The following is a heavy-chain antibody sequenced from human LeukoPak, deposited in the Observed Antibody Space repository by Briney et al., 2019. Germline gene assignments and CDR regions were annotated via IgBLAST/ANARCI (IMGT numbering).Heavy chain of an antibody. V-gene: IGHV4-59*01. J-gene: IGHJ3*02. D-gene: IGHD6-13*01. CDR1: GGSISGYY. CDR2: IYYSGNS. CDR3: ATLYSSSWYMGHLRPRSDAFDI. Sequence: PSETLSLTCTVSGGSISGYYWSWIRQPPGKGLEWIGYIYYSGNSNYNPSLKSRVTISADTSKNQFSLKLSSVTAADTAVYYCATLYSSSWYMGHLRPRSDAFDIWGQGTMVTVSS.